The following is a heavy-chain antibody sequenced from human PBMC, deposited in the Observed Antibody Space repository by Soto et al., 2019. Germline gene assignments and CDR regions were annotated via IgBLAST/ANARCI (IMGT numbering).Heavy chain of an antibody. CDR1: GFTFSSYG. Sequence: GGSLRLSCAASGFTFSSYGMHWVRQAPGKGLEWVAVISYDGSNKYYADSVKGRFTISRDNSKNTLYLQMNSLRAEDTAVYYCAKDRGTRFLLAAAGTYYYYGMDVWGQGTTVTVSS. D-gene: IGHD6-13*01. CDR2: ISYDGSNK. CDR3: AKDRGTRFLLAAAGTYYYYGMDV. J-gene: IGHJ6*02. V-gene: IGHV3-30*18.